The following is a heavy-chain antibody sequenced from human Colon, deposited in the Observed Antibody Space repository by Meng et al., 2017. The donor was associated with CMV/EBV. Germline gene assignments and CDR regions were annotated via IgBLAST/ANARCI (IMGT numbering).Heavy chain of an antibody. CDR1: RFTFNNYA. Sequence: GESLKISCAASRFTFNNYAMNWVRLAPGKGLEWVSGISAGGESRYYVESVKGRFTISRDNSRNTLHLEMNSLRAEDTAVYYCANGQYCSSTSCSNVLRGVAYYYGMDVWGQGTTVTVSS. D-gene: IGHD2-2*01. CDR2: ISAGGESR. V-gene: IGHV3-23*01. CDR3: ANGQYCSSTSCSNVLRGVAYYYGMDV. J-gene: IGHJ6*02.